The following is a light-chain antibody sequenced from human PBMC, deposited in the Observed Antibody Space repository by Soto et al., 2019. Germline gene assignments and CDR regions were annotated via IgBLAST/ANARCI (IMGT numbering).Light chain of an antibody. Sequence: DIQMTQSPSSLSASVGDRVTITCRASQGFSNYLAWYQQKPGKVPMLLIYATTTLQSGVPSRFSGSGSGTDFTLTISSLQPEDFATYYCQKYNNVPLTFGPGTKVDIK. CDR1: QGFSNY. CDR3: QKYNNVPLT. J-gene: IGKJ3*01. CDR2: ATT. V-gene: IGKV1-27*01.